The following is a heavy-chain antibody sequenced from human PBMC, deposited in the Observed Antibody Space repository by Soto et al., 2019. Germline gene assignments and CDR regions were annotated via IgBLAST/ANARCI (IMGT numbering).Heavy chain of an antibody. V-gene: IGHV3-30*18. CDR2: ISYDGSNK. CDR3: AKDFSRRSYYFDY. D-gene: IGHD6-6*01. Sequence: GGSLRLSCAASGFTFSSYGMHWVRQAPGKGLEWVAVISYDGSNKYYADSVKGRFTISRDNSKNTLYLQMNSLRAEDTAVYYCAKDFSRRSYYFDYWGQGTLVNVSS. CDR1: GFTFSSYG. J-gene: IGHJ4*02.